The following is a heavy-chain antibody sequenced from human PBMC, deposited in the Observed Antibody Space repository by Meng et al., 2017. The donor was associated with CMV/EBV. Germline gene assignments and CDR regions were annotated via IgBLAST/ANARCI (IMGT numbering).Heavy chain of an antibody. CDR2: IIPIFGTA. D-gene: IGHD4-23*01. CDR1: GGSFSSYS. V-gene: IGHV1-69*12. Sequence: VQLVQSRAEVKKPWSSVKVCVMSCGGSFSSYSIGWVRQGPGQGLEWMGGIIPIFGTANYAQKFKVRVTITADESTSTAYMELSSLRSGDTAVYYCARAGDYGGRGYFDYWGQGTLVTVSS. CDR3: ARAGDYGGRGYFDY. J-gene: IGHJ4*02.